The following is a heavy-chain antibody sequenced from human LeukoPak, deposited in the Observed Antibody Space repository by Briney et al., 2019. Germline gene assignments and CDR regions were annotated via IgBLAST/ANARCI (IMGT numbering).Heavy chain of an antibody. CDR3: ARGYYSSGSSWLDY. V-gene: IGHV3-21*01. CDR1: GFTFSSYS. CDR2: ISSSSSYI. J-gene: IGHJ4*02. D-gene: IGHD6-19*01. Sequence: GGSLRLSCAASGFTFSSYSMNWVRQAPGKGLEWVSSISSSSSYIYYADSVKGRFTISRDNAKNSLSPQMNSLRAEDTALYYCARGYYSSGSSWLDYWGQGTLVTVSS.